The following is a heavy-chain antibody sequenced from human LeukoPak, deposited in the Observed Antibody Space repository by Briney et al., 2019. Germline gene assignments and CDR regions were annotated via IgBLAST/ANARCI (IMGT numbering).Heavy chain of an antibody. CDR2: IKQDGTEQ. CDR1: GFTYKSYR. Sequence: GGSLRLSCPASGFTYKSYRMNWVRHAPGKGLAGVARIKQDGTEQDYVASVKGRFTVSRDNAKNLVYLQMNNLRAEDSAIYYCARDLPKWEPFDYWGQGTLVTVSS. D-gene: IGHD1-26*01. J-gene: IGHJ4*02. CDR3: ARDLPKWEPFDY. V-gene: IGHV3-7*01.